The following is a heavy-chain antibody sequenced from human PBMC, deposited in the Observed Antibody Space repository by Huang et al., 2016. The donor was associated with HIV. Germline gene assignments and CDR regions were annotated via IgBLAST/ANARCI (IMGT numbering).Heavy chain of an antibody. CDR1: DDSINSRSYY. D-gene: IGHD6-13*01. J-gene: IGHJ5*02. CDR2: VYYGGST. Sequence: QLQLQESGPGLVKPSETLSLTCSVSDDSINSRSYYWGWIRQPPGKGLEWIGSVYYGGSTYYNPSLKSRVTMSVDTSRNQFSLKLSSVTTADTAVYYCARHVKDSSWYVGWFDPWGQGTLVTVSS. CDR3: ARHVKDSSWYVGWFDP. V-gene: IGHV4-39*01.